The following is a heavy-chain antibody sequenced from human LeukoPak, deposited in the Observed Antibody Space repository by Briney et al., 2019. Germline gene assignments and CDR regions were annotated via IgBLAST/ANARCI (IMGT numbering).Heavy chain of an antibody. CDR2: IKTKTDDGTS. V-gene: IGHV3-15*01. CDR1: GFTFSNVW. Sequence: GGSLRLSCAASGFTFSNVWMSWVRQAPGKGLEWVGRIKTKTDDGTSDYAAPVKGRFTISRGDSENTLYLQMNSLKTEDTAVYSWATDSGVIGGDWGLYYFDTWGKGPLFTASS. D-gene: IGHD3-16*01. J-gene: IGHJ4*02. CDR3: ATDSGVIGGDWGLYYFDT.